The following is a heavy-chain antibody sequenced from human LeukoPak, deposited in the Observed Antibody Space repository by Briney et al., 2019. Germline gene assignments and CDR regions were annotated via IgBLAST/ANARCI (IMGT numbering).Heavy chain of an antibody. CDR2: VMPLFNTP. V-gene: IGHV1-69*05. CDR1: GDSFNNYI. J-gene: IGHJ6*03. CDR3: ARVDRHHFYMDV. Sequence: ASVKVSCKASGDSFNNYIITWVRQAPGQGLEWMGGVMPLFNTPNYAQKFQGRISITTDASTHTSYLELSSLRSEDTAVYSCARVDRHHFYMDVWGKGTTVTVSS. D-gene: IGHD1-14*01.